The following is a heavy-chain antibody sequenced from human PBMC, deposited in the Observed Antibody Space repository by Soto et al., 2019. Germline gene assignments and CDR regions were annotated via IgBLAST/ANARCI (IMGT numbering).Heavy chain of an antibody. D-gene: IGHD6-19*01. Sequence: GGSLRLSCAASGFTFSSYAMSWVRQAPGKGLEWVSAISGSGGSTYYADSVKGRFTISRDNSKNTLYLQMNSLRAEDTAVYYCAKDGLEGGWFSSVDYWGQGSLVTVSS. CDR3: AKDGLEGGWFSSVDY. V-gene: IGHV3-23*01. CDR1: GFTFSSYA. CDR2: ISGSGGST. J-gene: IGHJ4*02.